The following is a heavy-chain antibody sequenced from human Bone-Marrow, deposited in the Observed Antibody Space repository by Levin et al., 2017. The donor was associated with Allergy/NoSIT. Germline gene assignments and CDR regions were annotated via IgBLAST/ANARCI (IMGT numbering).Heavy chain of an antibody. CDR3: ARHRGSAPHAYPAGHYYYGMDV. CDR2: IYYSGST. D-gene: IGHD2-15*01. J-gene: IGHJ6*02. V-gene: IGHV4-59*08. Sequence: PSETLSLTCTVSGGSISSYYWSWIRQPPGKGLEWIGYIYYSGSTNYNPSLKSRVTISVDTSKNQFSLKLSSVTAADTAVYYCARHRGSAPHAYPAGHYYYGMDVWGQGTTVTVSS. CDR1: GGSISSYY.